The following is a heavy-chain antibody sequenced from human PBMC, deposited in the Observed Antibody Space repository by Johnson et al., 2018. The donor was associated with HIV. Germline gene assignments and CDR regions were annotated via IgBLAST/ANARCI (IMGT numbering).Heavy chain of an antibody. Sequence: QVQLLESGGGVVQPGRSLRLTCAASGFSFSNHAMDWVRQAPGKGLEWVAVISYDGSDKYYADTVKGRFTISRDNSKNTLSLQMNSLRAEDTAVYYCAGGNSGWYGIDAFDIWGQGTMVTVSS. J-gene: IGHJ3*02. CDR3: AGGNSGWYGIDAFDI. V-gene: IGHV3-30-3*01. CDR2: ISYDGSDK. CDR1: GFSFSNHA. D-gene: IGHD6-19*01.